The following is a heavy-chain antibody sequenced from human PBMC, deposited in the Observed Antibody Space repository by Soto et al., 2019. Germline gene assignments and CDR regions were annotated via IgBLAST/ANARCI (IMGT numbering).Heavy chain of an antibody. V-gene: IGHV3-7*01. D-gene: IGHD5-18*01. CDR2: IKQDGSEK. J-gene: IGHJ4*02. CDR1: GFTFSSYW. Sequence: GSLRLSCAASGFTFSSYWMSWVRQAPGKGLEWVANIKQDGSEKYYVDSVKGRFTISRDNAKNSLYLQMNSLRAEDTAVYYCARAQKLWLTGYFDYWGQGTLVTVSS. CDR3: ARAQKLWLTGYFDY.